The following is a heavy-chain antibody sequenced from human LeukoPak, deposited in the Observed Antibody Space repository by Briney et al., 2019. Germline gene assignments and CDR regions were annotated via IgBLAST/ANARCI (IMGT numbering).Heavy chain of an antibody. V-gene: IGHV3-74*03. CDR1: GYTFSSFS. CDR3: ARDQRVTGRPDIDY. CDR2: ISSDGSST. J-gene: IGHJ4*02. D-gene: IGHD6-6*01. Sequence: GGSLRLSCAASGYTFSSFSINWVRQTPGKGLVWVSRISSDGSSTTYADSVKGRFTISRDNAKNTLYLQMNNLRAEDTAMYYCARDQRVTGRPDIDYWGQGTLVIVSS.